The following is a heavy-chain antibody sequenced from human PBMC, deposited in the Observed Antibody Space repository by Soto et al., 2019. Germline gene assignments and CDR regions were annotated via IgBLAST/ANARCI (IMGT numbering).Heavy chain of an antibody. Sequence: LRLSCAASGFTFSSYGMHWVRQAPGKGLEWVAVISYDGSNKYYADSLKGRFTISRDNSKNTLYLQMNSLRAEDTAVYYCAKDFVVAAITWFDPWGQGTLVTVSS. CDR2: ISYDGSNK. CDR1: GFTFSSYG. J-gene: IGHJ5*02. D-gene: IGHD2-15*01. V-gene: IGHV3-30*18. CDR3: AKDFVVAAITWFDP.